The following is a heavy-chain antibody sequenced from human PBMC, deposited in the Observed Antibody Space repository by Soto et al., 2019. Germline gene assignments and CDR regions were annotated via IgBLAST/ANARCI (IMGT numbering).Heavy chain of an antibody. J-gene: IGHJ4*02. CDR2: ITWNSRVL. CDR1: GLNFDDFA. V-gene: IGHV3-9*01. CDR3: AKGRYDFWSPYYFDS. D-gene: IGHD3-3*01. Sequence: PGGSLRLSCVVTGLNFDDFAMHWVRQAPGKGLEWVSGITWNSRVLAYADSVKGRFTISRDNARNSLYLQMDSLRDEGTALYYCAKGRYDFWSPYYFDSWGQGTLVTVSS.